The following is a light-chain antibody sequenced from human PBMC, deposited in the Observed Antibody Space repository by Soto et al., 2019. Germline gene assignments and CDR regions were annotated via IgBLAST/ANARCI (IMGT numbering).Light chain of an antibody. CDR1: SSNIGSNT. CDR3: AAWDDSLNGYV. J-gene: IGLJ1*01. Sequence: QSVLTQPPSASGTPGQRVTISCSGSSSNIGSNTVNWSQQLPGTAPKLLIYSNNQRPSGVPDRFSGSKSGTSASLAISGLQSEDEADYYCAAWDDSLNGYVFGTGPKLTVL. V-gene: IGLV1-44*01. CDR2: SNN.